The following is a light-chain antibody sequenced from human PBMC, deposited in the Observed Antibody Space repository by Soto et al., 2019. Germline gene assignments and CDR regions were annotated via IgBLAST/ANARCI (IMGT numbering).Light chain of an antibody. Sequence: DIQMTQSPSSVSASVGDRVTITCRASQSITSYLNWYQQKPGKAPNLLIYAASSLQSGVPSRFSGSGSGTDFTITISSLQPEDFATYYCQQTYDTPFTFGPGTKVDMK. J-gene: IGKJ3*01. CDR1: QSITSY. V-gene: IGKV1-39*01. CDR3: QQTYDTPFT. CDR2: AAS.